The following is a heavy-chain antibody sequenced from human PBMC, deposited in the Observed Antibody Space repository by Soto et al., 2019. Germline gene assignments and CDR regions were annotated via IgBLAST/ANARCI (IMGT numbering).Heavy chain of an antibody. D-gene: IGHD3-16*02. CDR3: ARDKMAPFRLGELSFLTATPENAFDI. Sequence: GGSLRLSCAASGFTLSNYWMTWVRQAPGKGLEWVANIKLDGSEKYYVDSVKGRFTISRDNAKNELYLQMNSLRVEDTAVYYCARDKMAPFRLGELSFLTATPENAFDIWGQGTMVTVSS. J-gene: IGHJ3*02. CDR1: GFTLSNYW. V-gene: IGHV3-7*01. CDR2: IKLDGSEK.